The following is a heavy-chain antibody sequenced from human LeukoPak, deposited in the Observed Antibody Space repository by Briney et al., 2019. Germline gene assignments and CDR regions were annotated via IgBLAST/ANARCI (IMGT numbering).Heavy chain of an antibody. CDR1: GFAFSDYY. D-gene: IGHD3-22*01. V-gene: IGHV3-11*04. Sequence: PGGSLRLSCAASGFAFSDYYMSWIRQAPRKGLEWVSYISSSGSTIYYAESVKGRFKISRDNAKTSLYLQMNRLRAEDTAVYYCAKDRVYYLYYYYMDVWGKGTKVTISS. J-gene: IGHJ6*03. CDR3: AKDRVYYLYYYYMDV. CDR2: ISSSGSTI.